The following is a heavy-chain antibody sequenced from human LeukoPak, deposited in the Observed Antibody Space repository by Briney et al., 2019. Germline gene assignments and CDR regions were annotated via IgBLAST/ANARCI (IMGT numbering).Heavy chain of an antibody. CDR1: GESIRSTTF. CDR3: ARRGGHSWDVGNWFDP. CDR2: TSHAGIS. V-gene: IGHV4-39*01. D-gene: IGHD6-13*01. Sequence: SETLSLTCSVSGESIRSTTFWGWIRQSPGMGLEWIASTSHAGISYYNPSLSSRVTVSADSSKNQFSLRLSSVTAADTAVYYCARRGGHSWDVGNWFDPWGQGTPVTVSS. J-gene: IGHJ5*02.